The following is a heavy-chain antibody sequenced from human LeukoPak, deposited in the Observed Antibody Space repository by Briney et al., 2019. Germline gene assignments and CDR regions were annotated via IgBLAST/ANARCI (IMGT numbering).Heavy chain of an antibody. CDR2: IYHSGST. D-gene: IGHD3-10*01. CDR1: GYSISYGYY. J-gene: IGHJ5*02. CDR3: ARDLRSGSYLNWFDP. V-gene: IGHV4-38-2*02. Sequence: SETLSLTCAVTGYSISYGYYWGWIRHPPGKGLEWIGSIYHSGSTYYNPSLKSRVTISVDTSKNQFSLNLGSVTAADTAVYYCARDLRSGSYLNWFDPWGQGTLVTVSS.